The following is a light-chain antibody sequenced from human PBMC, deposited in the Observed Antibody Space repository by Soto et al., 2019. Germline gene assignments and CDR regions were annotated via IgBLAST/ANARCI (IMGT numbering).Light chain of an antibody. Sequence: IVLTQSPATLSVSPGERATLSCRASQSVSSNLAWHQQRPGQAPRLLIYGASTRATGVPARSSGGGSGTEFTLTITSLQSEDFAVYYCQQYNNWPPITFGQGTRLEIK. CDR3: QQYNNWPPIT. CDR2: GAS. J-gene: IGKJ5*01. V-gene: IGKV3D-15*01. CDR1: QSVSSN.